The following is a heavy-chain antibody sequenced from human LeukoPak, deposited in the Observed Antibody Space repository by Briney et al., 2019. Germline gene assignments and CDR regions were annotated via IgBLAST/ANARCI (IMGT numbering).Heavy chain of an antibody. D-gene: IGHD5-12*01. Sequence: GGPLRLSCAASGFTFSRYGIHWPRQAPPQGLQPLAVIWYDGSNKYYADSVQGRFTISRDNSRNTLYLQMNSLRAEDTAVYYCARVSDSGYDLGDYWGQGTLVTVSS. J-gene: IGHJ4*02. V-gene: IGHV3-33*01. CDR3: ARVSDSGYDLGDY. CDR1: GFTFSRYG. CDR2: IWYDGSNK.